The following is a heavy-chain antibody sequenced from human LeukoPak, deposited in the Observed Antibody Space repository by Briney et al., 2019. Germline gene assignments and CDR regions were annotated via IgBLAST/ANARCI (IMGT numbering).Heavy chain of an antibody. V-gene: IGHV3-48*01. CDR3: AKDRAPAAGEDYFDY. CDR1: GFTFSWYS. D-gene: IGHD6-13*01. CDR2: ISSSSSTI. Sequence: GGSLRLSCAASGFTFSWYSMSWVRQAPGKGLEWVSYISSSSSTIYFADSVKDRFAISRDNSKNTLYLQMNNLRAEDTAIHYCAKDRAPAAGEDYFDYWGQGTLVTVSS. J-gene: IGHJ4*02.